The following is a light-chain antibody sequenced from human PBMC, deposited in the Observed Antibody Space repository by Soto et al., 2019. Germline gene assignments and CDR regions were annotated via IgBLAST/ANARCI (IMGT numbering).Light chain of an antibody. CDR3: QQANSFPLT. J-gene: IGKJ4*01. V-gene: IGKV1-12*01. Sequence: DIQMTQSPSSVSASVGDGVTITCRASQGIGSWLAWYQQKPGKAPKLLISAASRLQSGVPSRFSGSGSGTDFTLTISSLQSEDFATYYCQQANSFPLTFGGGTKVEIK. CDR2: AAS. CDR1: QGIGSW.